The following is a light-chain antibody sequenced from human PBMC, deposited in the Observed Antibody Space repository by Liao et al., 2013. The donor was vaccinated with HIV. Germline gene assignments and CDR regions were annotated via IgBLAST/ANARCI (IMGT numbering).Light chain of an antibody. CDR1: NIGSKS. J-gene: IGLJ2*01. CDR2: YDS. V-gene: IGLV3-21*01. CDR3: QVWDSSSLPAV. Sequence: SYVLTQPPSVSVAPGKTARITCEGNNIGSKSVHWYQQKPGQAPVLVIYYDSDRPSGIPERFSGSSSGNTATLTISRVEAGDEADYYCQVWDSSSLPAVFGGGTKLTVL.